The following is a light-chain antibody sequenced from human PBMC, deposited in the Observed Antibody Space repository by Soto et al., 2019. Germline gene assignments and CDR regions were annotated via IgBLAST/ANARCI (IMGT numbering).Light chain of an antibody. CDR3: QQYFSDWT. CDR2: EAS. CDR1: QSIVKW. J-gene: IGKJ1*01. V-gene: IGKV1-5*03. Sequence: DVQMTQSPSSLSASVGDTVTITCRTSQSIVKWLAWYQRKPGKAPKLLISEASILQSGVPSRFSGSSSGTLFTLTISGLQPDDFATYYCQQYFSDWTFGQGTKVDVK.